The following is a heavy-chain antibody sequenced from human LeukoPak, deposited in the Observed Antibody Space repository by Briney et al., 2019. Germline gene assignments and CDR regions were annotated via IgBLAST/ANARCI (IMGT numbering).Heavy chain of an antibody. CDR3: AGLIRPGWFDP. V-gene: IGHV4-38-2*02. Sequence: PSETLSLTCTVSGYSISSGYYWGWIRQSPGKGLEWIGSIYHSGSTYYSPSLKSRVTISVDTSKNQFSLKLNSVTAADTAVYYCAGLIRPGWFDPWGQGTLVTVSS. CDR1: GYSISSGYY. D-gene: IGHD1-14*01. J-gene: IGHJ5*02. CDR2: IYHSGST.